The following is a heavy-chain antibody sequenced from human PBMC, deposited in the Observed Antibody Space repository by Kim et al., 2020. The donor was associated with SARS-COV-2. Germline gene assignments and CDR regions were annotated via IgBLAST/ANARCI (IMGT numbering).Heavy chain of an antibody. CDR3: ARPVITIFGPDAFDI. J-gene: IGHJ3*02. Sequence: DSVKGRFTVSRDNSKNTLYLQMNSLRAEDTAVYYWARPVITIFGPDAFDIWGQGTMVTVSS. D-gene: IGHD3-3*01. V-gene: IGHV3-30*01.